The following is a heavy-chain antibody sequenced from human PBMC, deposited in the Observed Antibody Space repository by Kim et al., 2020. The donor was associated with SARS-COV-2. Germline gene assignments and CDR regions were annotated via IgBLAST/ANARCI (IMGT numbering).Heavy chain of an antibody. CDR3: AKGDCSSTSCSKVDI. D-gene: IGHD2-2*01. CDR1: GFTFSSYA. V-gene: IGHV3-23*01. J-gene: IGHJ3*02. CDR2: ISGNGGST. Sequence: GGSLRLSCAASGFTFSSYAMSWVRQAPGKGLEWVSAISGNGGSTYYADSVKGRFTISRDNSKNTLYLQMNSLRAEDTAVYYCAKGDCSSTSCSKVDIWGQGTMVTVSS.